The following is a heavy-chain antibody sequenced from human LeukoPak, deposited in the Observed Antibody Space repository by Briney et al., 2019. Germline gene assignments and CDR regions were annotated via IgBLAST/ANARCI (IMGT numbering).Heavy chain of an antibody. V-gene: IGHV1-2*02. CDR2: INPNSCGT. CDR1: GYTFTGYY. CDR3: AREVQPGGFDP. Sequence: ASVKVSCKASGYTFTGYYMHWVRPAPGQGLEWMGWINPNSCGTNYAQKFQGRVTMTRATSISTANMELSRLRSDDTAVYSCAREVQPGGFDPWGQGTLVTVSS. D-gene: IGHD5-18*01. J-gene: IGHJ5*02.